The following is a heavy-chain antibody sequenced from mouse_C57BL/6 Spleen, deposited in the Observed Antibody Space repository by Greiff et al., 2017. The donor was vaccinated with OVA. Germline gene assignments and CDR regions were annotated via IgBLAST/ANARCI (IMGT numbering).Heavy chain of an antibody. CDR2: IYPGSGST. J-gene: IGHJ4*01. CDR3: ARRGSGVVAPSYAMDY. CDR1: GYTFTSSW. Sequence: QVQLQQPGAELVKPGASVKMSCKASGYTFTSSWITWVKQRPGQGLEWIGDIYPGSGSTNYNEKFKSKATLTVDTSSNPAYIQLSSLTSEDSAVYYCARRGSGVVAPSYAMDYWGQGTSVTVSS. V-gene: IGHV1-55*01. D-gene: IGHD1-1*01.